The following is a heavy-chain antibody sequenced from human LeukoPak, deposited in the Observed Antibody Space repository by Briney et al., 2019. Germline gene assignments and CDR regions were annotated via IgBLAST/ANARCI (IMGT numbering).Heavy chain of an antibody. CDR2: IYYSGST. Sequence: SETLSLTCTVSGGSISSGGYYWSWIRQHPGKGLEWIGYIYYSGSTCYNPSLKSRVTISVDTSKNQFSLKLSSVTAADTAVYYCARATSEYQLLYGWFDPWGQGTLVTVCS. D-gene: IGHD2-2*02. V-gene: IGHV4-31*03. CDR1: GGSISSGGYY. J-gene: IGHJ5*02. CDR3: ARATSEYQLLYGWFDP.